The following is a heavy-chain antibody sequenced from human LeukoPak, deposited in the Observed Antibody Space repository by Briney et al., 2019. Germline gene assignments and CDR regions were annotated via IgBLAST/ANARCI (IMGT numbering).Heavy chain of an antibody. CDR3: SSGSYYDY. CDR2: ISGSGGRT. CDR1: GFTFSSYV. D-gene: IGHD1-26*01. J-gene: IGHJ4*02. V-gene: IGHV3-23*01. Sequence: GGSLRLSCAASGFTFSSYVMSWVRQAPGKGLEWVSGISGSGGRTFYAGSVKGRFTISSDNSKNTLYLQMNSLKTEDTAVYYCSSGSYYDYWGQGTLVTVSS.